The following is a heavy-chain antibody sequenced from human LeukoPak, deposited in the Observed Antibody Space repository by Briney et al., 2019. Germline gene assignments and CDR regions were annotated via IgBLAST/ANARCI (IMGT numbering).Heavy chain of an antibody. CDR3: ARERLMVYASNFDY. V-gene: IGHV3-7*01. J-gene: IGHJ4*02. CDR2: IKQDGSEK. Sequence: GGSLRLSCAASGFTFSSYWMSWVRQAPGKGLEWVANIKQDGSEKYYVDSVKGRFTISRDNAKNSLYLQMNSLRAEDTAVYYCARERLMVYASNFDYWGQGTLVTVSS. D-gene: IGHD2-8*01. CDR1: GFTFSSYW.